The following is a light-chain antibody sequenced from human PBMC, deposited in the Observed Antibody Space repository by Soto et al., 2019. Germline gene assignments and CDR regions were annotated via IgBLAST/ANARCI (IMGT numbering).Light chain of an antibody. Sequence: EIVLTQSPATLSLSPGERATLSCRASQSVSSYLAWCQQRPGQAPRLLMYDASNRATGIPARFSGSGSGTDFTLTISSLEPEDFALYYCQQRSNWPLTFGGGTKVEI. V-gene: IGKV3-11*01. CDR3: QQRSNWPLT. CDR2: DAS. CDR1: QSVSSY. J-gene: IGKJ4*01.